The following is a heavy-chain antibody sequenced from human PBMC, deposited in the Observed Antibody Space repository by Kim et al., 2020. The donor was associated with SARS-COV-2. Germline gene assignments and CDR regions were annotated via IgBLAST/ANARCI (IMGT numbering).Heavy chain of an antibody. CDR1: GFIFSNHW. D-gene: IGHD2-21*02. CDR2: IKQDESEK. CDR3: ATTARNDLLVSATFDY. Sequence: GGSLRLSCAASGFIFSNHWMSWVRQAPGKGLEWVANIKQDESEKHYLDSVKGRFTISRDNAKNSLYLQMNSLRAEDTAVYYCATTARNDLLVSATFDYWGQGTLVTVSS. J-gene: IGHJ4*02. V-gene: IGHV3-7*03.